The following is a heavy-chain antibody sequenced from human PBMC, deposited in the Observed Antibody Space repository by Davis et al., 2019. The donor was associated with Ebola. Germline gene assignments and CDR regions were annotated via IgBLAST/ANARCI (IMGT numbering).Heavy chain of an antibody. J-gene: IGHJ6*02. CDR3: ARSNTAPRWGYYYSGMDV. Sequence: GSLRLSCAVLGRSFSGNYWSWIRQSPGKGLEWIGEISPGGSTSYNPSLQSRVTFSVDTSKNEISLSLNSVTAADTAFYYCARSNTAPRWGYYYSGMDVWGQGTTVAVSS. CDR1: GRSFSGNY. CDR2: ISPGGST. D-gene: IGHD4-11*01. V-gene: IGHV4-34*01.